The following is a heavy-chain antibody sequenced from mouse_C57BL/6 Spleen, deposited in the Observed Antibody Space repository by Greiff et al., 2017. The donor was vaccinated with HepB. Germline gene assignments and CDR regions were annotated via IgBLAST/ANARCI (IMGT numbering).Heavy chain of an antibody. V-gene: IGHV1-80*01. CDR2: IYPGDGDT. J-gene: IGHJ4*01. Sequence: VKLMESGAELVKPGASVKISCKASGYAFSSYWMNWVKQRPGKGLEWIGQIYPGDGDTNYNGKFKGKATLTADKSSSTAYMQLSSLTSEDSAVYFCAGRAGYDAMDYWGQGTSVTVSS. CDR1: GYAFSSYW. CDR3: AGRAGYDAMDY.